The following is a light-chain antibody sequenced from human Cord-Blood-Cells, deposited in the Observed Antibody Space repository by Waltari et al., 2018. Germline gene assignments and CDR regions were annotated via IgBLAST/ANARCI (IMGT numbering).Light chain of an antibody. J-gene: IGLJ2*01. CDR3: SSYTSSSTVV. Sequence: QSALTQPASVSGSPGQSITISCTGTSSHVGGYNYVSWYQQHPGNAPKLMIYDVSNRPSGVSNRFSGSKSGNTASLTISGLQAEDEADYYCSSYTSSSTVVFGGGTKLTVL. CDR1: SSHVGGYNY. CDR2: DVS. V-gene: IGLV2-14*01.